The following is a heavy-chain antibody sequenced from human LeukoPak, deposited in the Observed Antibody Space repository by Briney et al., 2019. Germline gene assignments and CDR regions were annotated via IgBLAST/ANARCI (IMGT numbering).Heavy chain of an antibody. D-gene: IGHD4-17*01. Sequence: GGALRLSCAASVFTFSNDLMSWVRQAPGKGLEWVANTKEDGGEKYYVESVKGRFTISRDNAKKSLSLQMNSLRVEATAAYYCVTLTTWFDPWGQGTLVTVYS. CDR1: VFTFSNDL. V-gene: IGHV3-7*01. CDR3: VTLTTWFDP. CDR2: TKEDGGEK. J-gene: IGHJ5*02.